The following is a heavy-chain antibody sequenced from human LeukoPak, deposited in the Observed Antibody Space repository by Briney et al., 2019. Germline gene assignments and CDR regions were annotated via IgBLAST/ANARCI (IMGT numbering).Heavy chain of an antibody. J-gene: IGHJ4*02. CDR1: GGSISSGGYY. V-gene: IGHV4-30-2*01. Sequence: PSQTLSLTCTVSGGSISSGGYYWSWIRQPPGKGLEWIGYIYHSGSTYYNPSLKSRVTISVDRSKNQFSLKLSSVTAADTAVFSCASTLYGSGSYYRPNYFDYWGQGTLVTVSS. CDR3: ASTLYGSGSYYRPNYFDY. D-gene: IGHD3-10*01. CDR2: IYHSGST.